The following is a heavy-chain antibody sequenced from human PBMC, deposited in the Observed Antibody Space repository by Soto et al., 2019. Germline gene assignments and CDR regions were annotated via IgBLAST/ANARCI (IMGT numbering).Heavy chain of an antibody. D-gene: IGHD1-20*01. J-gene: IGHJ5*02. Sequence: GGSLRLSCAASGFTVSSNYMSWVRQAPGKGLEWVSVIYSGGSTYYADSVKGRFTISRDNSKNTLYLQMNSLRAVDTAVYYCARYKILDWFDPWGQGTLVTVSS. CDR3: ARYKILDWFDP. V-gene: IGHV3-66*01. CDR2: IYSGGST. CDR1: GFTVSSNY.